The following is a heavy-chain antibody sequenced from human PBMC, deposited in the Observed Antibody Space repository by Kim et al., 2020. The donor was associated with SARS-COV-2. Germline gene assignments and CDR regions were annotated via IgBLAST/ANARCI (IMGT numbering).Heavy chain of an antibody. CDR2: ISAYNGNT. CDR3: ARFREDSSDWYVRHFDY. CDR1: GYTFTSYG. D-gene: IGHD6-19*01. Sequence: ASVKVSCKASGYTFTSYGISWVRQAPGQGLEWMGWISAYNGNTNYAQKLQGRVTMTTDTSTSTAYMELRSLRSDDTAVYYCARFREDSSDWYVRHFDYWGQGTLVTVSS. V-gene: IGHV1-18*01. J-gene: IGHJ4*02.